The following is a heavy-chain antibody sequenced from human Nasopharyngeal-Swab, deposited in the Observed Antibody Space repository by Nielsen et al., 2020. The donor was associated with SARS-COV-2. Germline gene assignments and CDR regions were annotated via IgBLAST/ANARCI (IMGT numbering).Heavy chain of an antibody. CDR1: GFSFDDYA. Sequence: SLKISCAASGFSFDDYAMHWVRQAPGKGLEWVAGITWNSGSIDYADSVKGRFTVSRDNAKNSLYLQMNSLRAEDTALYYCAKGIAAAGSRCLDYWGQGTLVTVSS. CDR3: AKGIAAAGSRCLDY. J-gene: IGHJ4*02. V-gene: IGHV3-9*01. D-gene: IGHD6-13*01. CDR2: ITWNSGSI.